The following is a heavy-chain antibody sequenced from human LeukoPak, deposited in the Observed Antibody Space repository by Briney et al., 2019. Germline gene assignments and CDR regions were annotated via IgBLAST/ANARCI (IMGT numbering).Heavy chain of an antibody. CDR1: GFTFTDYA. Sequence: GGSLRLSCQASGFTFTDYALHWVRQAPGKGLEWVAVISYDSTKRYYAHSVKGRFTISRDNSRDTLFLQMDGLKAEDTAVYYCARSRSGMGEDYWGQGTLVTVSS. CDR3: ARSRSGMGEDY. CDR2: ISYDSTKR. D-gene: IGHD3-10*01. J-gene: IGHJ4*02. V-gene: IGHV3-30*04.